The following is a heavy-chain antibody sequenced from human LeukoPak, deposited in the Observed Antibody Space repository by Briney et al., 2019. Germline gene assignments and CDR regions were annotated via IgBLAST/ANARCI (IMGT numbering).Heavy chain of an antibody. CDR3: AREYVDTAMVRPYYGMDV. D-gene: IGHD5-18*01. CDR1: GGTFSSYA. V-gene: IGHV1-69*13. J-gene: IGHJ6*02. Sequence: SVKVSCKASGGTFSSYAISWVRQAPGQGLEWMGGIIPIFGTANYAQKFQGGVTITADESTSTAYMELSSLRSEDTAVYYCAREYVDTAMVRPYYGMDVWGQGTTVTVSS. CDR2: IIPIFGTA.